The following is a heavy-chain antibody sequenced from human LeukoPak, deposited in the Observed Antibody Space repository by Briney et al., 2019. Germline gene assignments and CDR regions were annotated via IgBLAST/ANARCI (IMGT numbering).Heavy chain of an antibody. Sequence: GASVTVSCKASGYTFTDYNIHWVRQAPGQGLEWMGWINPNSGGTNYAQKLQGRVTMTTDTSTTTAYMELRSLRSDDTAVYYCARGSYGDYTDFDYWGQGTLVTVSS. CDR2: INPNSGGT. V-gene: IGHV1-2*02. CDR3: ARGSYGDYTDFDY. CDR1: GYTFTDYN. D-gene: IGHD4-17*01. J-gene: IGHJ4*02.